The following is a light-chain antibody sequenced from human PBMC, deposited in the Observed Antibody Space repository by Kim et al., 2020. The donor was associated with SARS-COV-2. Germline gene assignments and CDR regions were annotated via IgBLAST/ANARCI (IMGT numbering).Light chain of an antibody. CDR3: QTYYDWPPWT. CDR1: QSISSK. V-gene: IGKV3-15*01. J-gene: IGKJ1*01. CDR2: GAS. Sequence: EVVMTQSPVTLSVSPGERASLSCRASQSISSKLAWYQQKPGQAPRLLIYGASTRATGVPARFSGSGSGTEFTLTINNLQSEDFATYYCQTYYDWPPWTFGQGTKVDIK.